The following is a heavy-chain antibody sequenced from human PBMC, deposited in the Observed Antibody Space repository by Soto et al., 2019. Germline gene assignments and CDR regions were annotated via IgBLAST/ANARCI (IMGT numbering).Heavy chain of an antibody. Sequence: QVQLVESGGGVVQPGRSLRLSCEASGFIFNEYGMHWVRQAPGKGLEWVAVIWYDGSNKYYADSVRGRFTFSRDNSRNTMSLQMNSLRVEDTAMYYCARWGCSGSNCNLNQRSFDLWGQGTLVTVSS. CDR1: GFIFNEYG. CDR3: ARWGCSGSNCNLNQRSFDL. CDR2: IWYDGSNK. V-gene: IGHV3-33*01. J-gene: IGHJ4*02. D-gene: IGHD1-26*01.